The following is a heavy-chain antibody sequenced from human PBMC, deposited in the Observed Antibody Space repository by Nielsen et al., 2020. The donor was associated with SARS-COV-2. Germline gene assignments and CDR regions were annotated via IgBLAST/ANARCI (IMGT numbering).Heavy chain of an antibody. J-gene: IGHJ6*02. CDR1: GFTFDDYA. Sequence: GESLKISCAASGFTFDDYALHLVRQAPGKGLEWVSGISWNSGSIGYADSVKGRFTISRDNAKNSLYLQMNSLRAEDTALYYCAKDMGWDYGMDVWGQGTTVTVSS. CDR2: ISWNSGSI. V-gene: IGHV3-9*01. D-gene: IGHD1-26*01. CDR3: AKDMGWDYGMDV.